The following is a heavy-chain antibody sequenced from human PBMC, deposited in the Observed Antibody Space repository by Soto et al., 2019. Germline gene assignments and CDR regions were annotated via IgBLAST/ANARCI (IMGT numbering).Heavy chain of an antibody. CDR2: ISWNSGSI. J-gene: IGHJ3*02. V-gene: IGHV3-9*01. CDR1: GFTFDDYA. CDR3: AKGQFRAFDI. Sequence: EVQLVESGGGLVQPGRSLRLSCAASGFTFDDYAMHWVRQAPGKGLEWVSGISWNSGSIGYADSLKGRFTISRDNAKNSLYLQMNSLRAEDTALYYCAKGQFRAFDIWGQGTMVTVSS.